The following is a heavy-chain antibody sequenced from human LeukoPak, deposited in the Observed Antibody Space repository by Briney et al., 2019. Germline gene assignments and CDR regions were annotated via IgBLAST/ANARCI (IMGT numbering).Heavy chain of an antibody. Sequence: GGSLRLSCAASGFSINGYEMHWVRQAPGKGLEWVAVIAGDGSIKLYTDSVKGRFTTSRDLSKNTVSLEMNSLRPEDTAVYYCARDCIQAAPDFFDYWGQGTLVTVSP. D-gene: IGHD6-6*01. J-gene: IGHJ4*02. CDR1: GFSINGYE. CDR3: ARDCIQAAPDFFDY. CDR2: IAGDGSIK. V-gene: IGHV3-30-3*01.